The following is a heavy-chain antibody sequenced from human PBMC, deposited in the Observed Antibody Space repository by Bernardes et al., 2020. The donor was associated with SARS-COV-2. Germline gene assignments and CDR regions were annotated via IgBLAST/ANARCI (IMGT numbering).Heavy chain of an antibody. V-gene: IGHV3-23*01. CDR1: GFTFSTYA. CDR2: ISGNGGST. D-gene: IGHD3-3*01. J-gene: IGHJ6*02. Sequence: GGSLRLSCAASGFTFSTYAMSWVRQAPGKGLEWVSAISGNGGSTYYSDSVMGRFTISRDTAKSTLYLEMNSLRAEDAAVYFCAKSNSHYDFWSGTNYYYYYGMDVWGQGTTVTVSS. CDR3: AKSNSHYDFWSGTNYYYYYGMDV.